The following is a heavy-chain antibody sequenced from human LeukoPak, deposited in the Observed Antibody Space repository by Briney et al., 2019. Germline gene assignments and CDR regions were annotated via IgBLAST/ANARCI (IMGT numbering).Heavy chain of an antibody. CDR3: ARSPKQQLVQNWFDP. V-gene: IGHV4-4*07. J-gene: IGHJ5*02. D-gene: IGHD6-13*01. CDR2: IYTSGST. CDR1: GGSISGYY. Sequence: SETLSLTCTVSGGSISGYYWSWIRQPAGKGLEWIGRIYTSGSTNYNPSLKSRVTMTVDTSKNQFSLKLSSVTAADTAVYYCARSPKQQLVQNWFDPWGQGALVTVSS.